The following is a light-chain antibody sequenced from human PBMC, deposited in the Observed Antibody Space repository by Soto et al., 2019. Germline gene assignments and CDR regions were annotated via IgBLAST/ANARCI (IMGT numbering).Light chain of an antibody. CDR3: SSYADSNNFHVL. Sequence: QSALTQPPSASGSPGQSVTISCTGTSGDVGGYNFVSWYQQYPGKAPKLMIYEVSKRPSGVPDRFSGSKSGNTASLTVSGLQAEDEADYYCSSYADSNNFHVLFGGGTQLTVL. J-gene: IGLJ2*01. CDR2: EVS. CDR1: SGDVGGYNF. V-gene: IGLV2-8*01.